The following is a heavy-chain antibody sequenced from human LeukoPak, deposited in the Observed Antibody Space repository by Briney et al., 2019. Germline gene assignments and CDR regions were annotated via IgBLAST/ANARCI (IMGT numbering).Heavy chain of an antibody. CDR1: GGSISSGDNY. Sequence: PSQTLSLTCTVSGGSISSGDNYWSWIRQPPGKGLEWIGYIYYSASTYSNPSLKSRITISVDTSKNQFSLKLSSVTAADTAVYYCARGVGAFDYWGQGTLVTVSS. J-gene: IGHJ4*02. CDR3: ARGVGAFDY. CDR2: IYYSAST. V-gene: IGHV4-30-4*01. D-gene: IGHD1-26*01.